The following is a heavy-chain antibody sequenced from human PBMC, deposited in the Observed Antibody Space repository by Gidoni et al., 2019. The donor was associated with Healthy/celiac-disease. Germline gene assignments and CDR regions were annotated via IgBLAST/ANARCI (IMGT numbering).Heavy chain of an antibody. J-gene: IGHJ4*02. Sequence: AASGFTFSSYAMHWVRQAPGKGLEWVAVISYDGSNKYYADSGKGRFTISRDNSKNTLYLQMNSLRAEDTAVYYCARELYSNYDYWGQGTLVTVSS. D-gene: IGHD4-4*01. CDR3: ARELYSNYDY. CDR1: GFTFSSYA. CDR2: ISYDGSNK. V-gene: IGHV3-30*04.